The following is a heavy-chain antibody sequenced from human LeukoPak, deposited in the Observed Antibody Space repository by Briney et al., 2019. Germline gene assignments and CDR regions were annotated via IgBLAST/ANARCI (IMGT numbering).Heavy chain of an antibody. D-gene: IGHD5-18*01. Sequence: PGGSLRLSCAASGFTFSRYSMNWVRQAPGKGLEWVSSISGSSIYKYYADSVKGRFTISRDNSKNTLYLQMNSLRAEDTAVYYCAKDTASSWWYFDLWGRGTLVTVSS. J-gene: IGHJ2*01. CDR1: GFTFSRYS. V-gene: IGHV3-21*04. CDR2: ISGSSIYK. CDR3: AKDTASSWWYFDL.